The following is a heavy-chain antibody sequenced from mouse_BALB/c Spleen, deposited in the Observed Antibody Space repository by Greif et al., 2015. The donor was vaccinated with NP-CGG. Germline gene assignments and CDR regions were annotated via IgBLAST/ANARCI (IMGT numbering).Heavy chain of an antibody. CDR2: ISSGGSYT. D-gene: IGHD4-1*01. Sequence: EVMLVESGGGLVKPGGSLKLSCAASGFTFSSYAMSWVRQTPEKRLEWVATISSGGSYTYYPDSVKGRFTISRDNAKNTLYLQMSSLRSEDTAMYYCARLWDYYAMDYWGQGTSVTVSS. V-gene: IGHV5-9-1*01. CDR3: ARLWDYYAMDY. J-gene: IGHJ4*01. CDR1: GFTFSSYA.